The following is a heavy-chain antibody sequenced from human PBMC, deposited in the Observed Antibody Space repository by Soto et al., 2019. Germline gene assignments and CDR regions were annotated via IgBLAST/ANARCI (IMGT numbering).Heavy chain of an antibody. CDR3: ARGRHDSSLSSAEYFQS. CDR2: ISAYNGNT. D-gene: IGHD6-6*01. CDR1: GYTFTNYA. V-gene: IGHV1-18*01. J-gene: IGHJ1*01. Sequence: SVKVSCKASGYTFTNYAINWVRQAPGQGLEWMGWISAYNGNTNYAQKLQGRVTMTTDTSTTTAYMELRSLKSDDTAVYYCARGRHDSSLSSAEYFQSWGQATLVTVSS.